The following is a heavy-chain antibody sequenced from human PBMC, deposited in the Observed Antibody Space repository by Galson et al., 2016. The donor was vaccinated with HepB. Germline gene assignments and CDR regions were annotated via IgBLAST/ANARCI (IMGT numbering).Heavy chain of an antibody. D-gene: IGHD3-22*01. CDR2: LYFGGNT. J-gene: IGHJ4*02. CDR1: GGSIGPGAYY. CDR3: ARRPYSYFDDSTSLDS. Sequence: ETLSLTCSVSGGSIGPGAYYWDWIHQSPGKGLEWIGNLYFGGNTYYNPSLRSRVTISVDASRNEFSLKLTSVTAADTAVYYCARRPYSYFDDSTSLDSWGQGTLVTVSS. V-gene: IGHV4-39*01.